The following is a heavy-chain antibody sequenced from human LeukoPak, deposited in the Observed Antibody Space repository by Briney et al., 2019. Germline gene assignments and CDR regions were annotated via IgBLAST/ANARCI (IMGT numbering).Heavy chain of an antibody. V-gene: IGHV1-69*04. D-gene: IGHD3-10*01. CDR2: IIPILGIA. CDR3: ARVKFGELLYPFDY. Sequence: ASVKVSCKGYGYTFINHDIDWVRQAAGQGLEWMGRIIPILGIANYAQKFQGRVTITADKSTSTAYMELSSLRSEDTAVYYCARVKFGELLYPFDYWGQGTLVTVSS. J-gene: IGHJ4*02. CDR1: GYTFINHD.